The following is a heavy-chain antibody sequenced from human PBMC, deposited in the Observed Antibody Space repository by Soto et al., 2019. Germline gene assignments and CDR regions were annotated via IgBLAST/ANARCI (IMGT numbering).Heavy chain of an antibody. CDR1: GFTFSSCA. CDR2: ISNRGDSS. V-gene: IGHV3-23*01. J-gene: IGHJ4*02. Sequence: GSLRLSCVASGFTFSSCAMNWVRQAPGKGLEWVSGISNRGDSSYYADSVKGRFTISRDNSKNTLFLQMNSLRAEDTAIYYCAKDPYYYSSGSYYGGVYYFDYWGQGALVTVSS. D-gene: IGHD3-10*01. CDR3: AKDPYYYSSGSYYGGVYYFDY.